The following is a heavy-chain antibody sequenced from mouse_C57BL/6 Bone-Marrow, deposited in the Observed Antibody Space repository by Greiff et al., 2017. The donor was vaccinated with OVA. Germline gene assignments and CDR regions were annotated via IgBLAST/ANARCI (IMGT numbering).Heavy chain of an antibody. D-gene: IGHD2-5*01. CDR1: GYTFTSYW. CDR3: ARSGGSNAY. Sequence: QVQLQQPGAELVKPGASVKMSCKASGYTFTSYWITWVKQRPGQGLEWIGDIYPGSGSTNYNEKFKSKATLTGDTSSSTAYMQLSSLTSEDSAVYYCARSGGSNAYWGQGTLVTVSA. J-gene: IGHJ3*01. V-gene: IGHV1-55*01. CDR2: IYPGSGST.